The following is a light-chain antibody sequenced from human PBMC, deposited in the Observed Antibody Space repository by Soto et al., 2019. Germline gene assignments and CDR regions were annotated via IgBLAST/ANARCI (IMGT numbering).Light chain of an antibody. Sequence: AIRMTHSPSSLSASTGDRVTITCRASQGISSYLAWYQQKPGKAPKLLIYAASTLQSGVPSRFSGSGSGTDFTLTISCLQSEDFANYYCQQYYSYPRTFGQGTKVDIK. J-gene: IGKJ1*01. CDR1: QGISSY. V-gene: IGKV1-8*01. CDR2: AAS. CDR3: QQYYSYPRT.